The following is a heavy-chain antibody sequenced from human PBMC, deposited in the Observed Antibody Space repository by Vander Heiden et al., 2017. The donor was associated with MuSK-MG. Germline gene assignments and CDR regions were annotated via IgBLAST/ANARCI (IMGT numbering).Heavy chain of an antibody. CDR3: ARDSNYYY. CDR1: GFTFSSYA. D-gene: IGHD4-4*01. V-gene: IGHV3-23*01. Sequence: EVQLLESGGGLVQPGGSLRLSCAASGFTFSSYAMSWVRQAPGRGLGWVSAIRGSGGSTYYAASVKGRFTTSRDNPKNTLYLQMNSLRAEDTAVYYCARDSNYYYWGQGTLVTVSS. J-gene: IGHJ4*02. CDR2: IRGSGGST.